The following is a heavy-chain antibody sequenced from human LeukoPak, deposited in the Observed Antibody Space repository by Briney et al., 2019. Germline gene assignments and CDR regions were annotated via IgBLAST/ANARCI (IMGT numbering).Heavy chain of an antibody. CDR2: IYTSGST. J-gene: IGHJ4*02. CDR1: GGSISSYY. Sequence: PSETLSLTCTVSGGSISSYYWSWIRQPAGKGLEWIGRIYTSGSTNYNPSLKSRVTISVDTSKNQFSLKLSSVTAADTAVYYCARGPYSSGWYNYFDYWGQGTLVTVSS. CDR3: ARGPYSSGWYNYFDY. D-gene: IGHD6-19*01. V-gene: IGHV4-4*07.